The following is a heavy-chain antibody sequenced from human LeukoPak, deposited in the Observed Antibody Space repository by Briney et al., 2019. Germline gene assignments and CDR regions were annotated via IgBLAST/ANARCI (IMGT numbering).Heavy chain of an antibody. CDR3: ARATGYCSSTSCPFDY. D-gene: IGHD2-2*01. CDR1: GFTFSSYS. Sequence: GGSLRLSCAASGFTFSSYSMNWVRQAPGKGLEWVSSISSSSSYIYYADSVKGRFTISRDNAKNSLYLQMNSLRAEDTAVYYCARATGYCSSTSCPFDYWGQGTLVTVSS. V-gene: IGHV3-21*01. J-gene: IGHJ4*02. CDR2: ISSSSSYI.